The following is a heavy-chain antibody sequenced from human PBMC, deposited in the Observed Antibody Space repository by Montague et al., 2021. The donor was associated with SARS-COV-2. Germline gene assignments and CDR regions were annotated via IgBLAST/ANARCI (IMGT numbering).Heavy chain of an antibody. D-gene: IGHD5-18*01. V-gene: IGHV3-21*01. J-gene: IGHJ6*02. Sequence: YIYYADSVKVRFTISRDNAKNSLYLQINSLRAEDTAVYFCATSYGSVVSYYYYGMDVWVQRTTVTDS. CDR3: ATSYGSVVSYYYYGMDV. CDR2: YI.